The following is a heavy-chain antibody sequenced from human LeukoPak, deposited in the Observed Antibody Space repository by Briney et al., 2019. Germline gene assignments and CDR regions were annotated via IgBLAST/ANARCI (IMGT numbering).Heavy chain of an antibody. CDR3: ARAQDIVVVVAVTGAFDI. J-gene: IGHJ3*02. CDR2: ISSSSSYI. CDR1: GFTFSSYS. D-gene: IGHD2-15*01. V-gene: IGHV3-21*01. Sequence: NPGGSLRLSCAASGFTFSSYSMNWVRQAPGKGLEWVSSISSSSSYIYYADSVKGRFTISRDNAKNSLYLQMNSLRAEDTAVYYCARAQDIVVVVAVTGAFDIWGQGTMVTVSS.